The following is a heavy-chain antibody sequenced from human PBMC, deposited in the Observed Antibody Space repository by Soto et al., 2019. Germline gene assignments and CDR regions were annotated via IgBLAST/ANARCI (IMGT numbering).Heavy chain of an antibody. CDR2: ISSNSAYI. J-gene: IGHJ5*02. D-gene: IGHD6-25*01. V-gene: IGHV3-21*01. CDR1: GFTFRSFT. Sequence: GGSLRLSCAASGFTFRSFTMNWVRHAPGKWLEWVSTISSNSAYIYYTDALRGRFTISRDNAKNSLHLQMNSLRAEETDGYYCTRDESRDSSARGWFDPWGPGTLVT. CDR3: TRDESRDSSARGWFDP.